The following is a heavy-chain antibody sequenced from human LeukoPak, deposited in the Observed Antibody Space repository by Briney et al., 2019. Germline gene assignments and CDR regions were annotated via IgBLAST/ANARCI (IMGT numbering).Heavy chain of an antibody. CDR3: ARDGGGGYSSGWYYGDY. CDR2: IAYDGSSK. V-gene: IGHV3-30*04. J-gene: IGHJ4*02. CDR1: GFTFSSYA. D-gene: IGHD6-19*01. Sequence: GGSLRLSCAASGFTFSSYAMHWVRQAPGKGLEWVAVIAYDGSSKYYADSVKGRFTISRDNSKNTLYLQMNSLRAEDTAVYYCARDGGGGYSSGWYYGDYWGQGTLVTVSS.